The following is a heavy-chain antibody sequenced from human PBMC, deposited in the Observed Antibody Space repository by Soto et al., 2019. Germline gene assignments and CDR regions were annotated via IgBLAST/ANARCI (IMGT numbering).Heavy chain of an antibody. Sequence: QITLKESGPTLVKPTQTLTLTCTFSGFSLSTSGVGVGWIRQPPGKALEWLALIYWDDDKRYSPSLTCRLTITKDTSKNQVVLTMTHMDPVDTATHYCAHRPTTVTFDYWGQGTLFTVSS. J-gene: IGHJ4*01. D-gene: IGHD4-17*01. CDR1: GFSLSTSGVG. CDR3: AHRPTTVTFDY. V-gene: IGHV2-5*02. CDR2: IYWDDDK.